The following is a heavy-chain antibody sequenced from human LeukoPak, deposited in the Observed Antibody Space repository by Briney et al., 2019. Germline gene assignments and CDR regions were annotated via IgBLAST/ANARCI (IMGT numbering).Heavy chain of an antibody. CDR3: ARGSGSYFIGYYYYMDV. V-gene: IGHV4-59*08. Sequence: SETLSLTCTVSGGSIRSYYWCWIRQPPGKGLEWIGYIYYSGSTNYNPSLKSRVTISVDTSKNQFSLKLSSVTAADTAVYYCARGSGSYFIGYYYYMDVWGKGTTVTVSS. CDR1: GGSIRSYY. J-gene: IGHJ6*03. CDR2: IYYSGST. D-gene: IGHD1-26*01.